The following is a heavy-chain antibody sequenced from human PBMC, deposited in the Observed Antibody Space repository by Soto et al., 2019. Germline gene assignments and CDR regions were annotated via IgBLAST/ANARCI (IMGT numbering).Heavy chain of an antibody. Sequence: ASVKVSCKACGYTFTGYYMHWVRQAPGQGLEWMGWINTTSGSTNYAHKFQDWVTMTRDTSISTAYLDLSRLTSDDTAVYYCARDGIILPTTSTGYFYVFDVSGHGTTVTVFS. V-gene: IGHV1-2*04. CDR3: ARDGIILPTTSTGYFYVFDV. J-gene: IGHJ6*01. D-gene: IGHD3-22*01. CDR1: GYTFTGYY. CDR2: INTTSGST.